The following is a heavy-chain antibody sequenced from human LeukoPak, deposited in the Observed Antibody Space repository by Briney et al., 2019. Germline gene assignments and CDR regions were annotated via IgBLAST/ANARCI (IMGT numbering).Heavy chain of an antibody. D-gene: IGHD6-6*01. J-gene: IGHJ5*02. CDR2: IYYSGST. CDR1: GGSISSSSYY. Sequence: PSETLSLTCTVSGGSISSSSYYWGWIRQPPGKGLEWIGSIYYSGSTYYNPSLKSRVTISVDTSKNQFSLKLSSVTAADTAVYYCARVNEYSSLAPWGQGTLVTVSS. CDR3: ARVNEYSSLAP. V-gene: IGHV4-39*07.